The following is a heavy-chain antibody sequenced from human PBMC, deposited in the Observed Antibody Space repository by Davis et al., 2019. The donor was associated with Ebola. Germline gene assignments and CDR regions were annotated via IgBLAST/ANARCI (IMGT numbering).Heavy chain of an antibody. D-gene: IGHD2-8*02. CDR3: ASLRRTITGMDDGFDI. J-gene: IGHJ3*02. CDR1: GNSFASHW. CDR2: IYTGDSDT. Sequence: GESLKISCKDSGNSFASHWIGWVRQMPGKGLEWMGIIYTGDSDTIYSPSFRGQVTISADKSMKTAFLQWSSLKASDSDMYYCASLRRTITGMDDGFDIWGQGTMVTVSS. V-gene: IGHV5-51*01.